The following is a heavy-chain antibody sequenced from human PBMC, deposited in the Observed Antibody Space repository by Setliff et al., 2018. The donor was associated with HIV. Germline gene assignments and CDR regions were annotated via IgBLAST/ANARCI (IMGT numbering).Heavy chain of an antibody. V-gene: IGHV1-46*01. D-gene: IGHD3-22*01. CDR1: GHTFTSYY. CDR3: ARAYNVYDYRFDSSGYDY. J-gene: IGHJ4*02. CDR2: INPSGGST. Sequence: ASVKVSCKASGHTFTSYYMHWVRQAPGQGLEWMGIINPSGGSTSYAERFQGRVTMTRDTSISTVYMELTSLKAEDTAVYYCARAYNVYDYRFDSSGYDYWGQGTLVTVSS.